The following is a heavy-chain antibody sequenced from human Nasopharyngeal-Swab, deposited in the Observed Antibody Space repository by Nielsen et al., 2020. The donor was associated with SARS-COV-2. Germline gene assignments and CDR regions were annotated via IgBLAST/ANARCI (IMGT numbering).Heavy chain of an antibody. CDR2: T. Sequence: SETLSLTCTVSGDSISSYYWAWIRQPPGKGLEWIGSTNYNPPLTSRVTISVDTSKNQVSLRLTSLTAADTAIYNCARRGRIPVYGTSYDFYYYLDVWGKWTRVTVSS. J-gene: IGHJ6*03. CDR1: GDSISSYY. V-gene: IGHV4-59*08. D-gene: IGHD6-19*01. CDR3: ARRGRIPVYGTSYDFYYYLDV.